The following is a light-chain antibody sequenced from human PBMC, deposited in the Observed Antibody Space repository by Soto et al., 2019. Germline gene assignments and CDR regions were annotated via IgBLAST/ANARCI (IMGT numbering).Light chain of an antibody. CDR1: QSVSSSY. CDR3: QQYVSSPT. CDR2: DAS. Sequence: EIVLTQSPATLSLSPGERATLSCGAGQSVSSSYLAWYQQKPGLAPRLLIYDASYRATGIPDRFSGSGSGTDFTLTISRLEPEDFAVYYCQQYVSSPTFGQGTRLEIK. J-gene: IGKJ5*01. V-gene: IGKV3D-20*01.